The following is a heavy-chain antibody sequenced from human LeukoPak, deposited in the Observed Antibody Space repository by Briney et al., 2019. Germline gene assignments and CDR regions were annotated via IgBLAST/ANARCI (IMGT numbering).Heavy chain of an antibody. Sequence: SETLSLTCTVSGGSISSYCWSWIRQSAGKGLEWIGRIYTSGSTNYNPSLKSRVTMSVDTSKNQFSLKLSSVTAADTAVYYCARDQYSYGYYYYYYMDVWGKGTTVTVSS. D-gene: IGHD5-18*01. CDR3: ARDQYSYGYYYYYYMDV. CDR2: IYTSGST. V-gene: IGHV4-4*07. CDR1: GGSISSYC. J-gene: IGHJ6*03.